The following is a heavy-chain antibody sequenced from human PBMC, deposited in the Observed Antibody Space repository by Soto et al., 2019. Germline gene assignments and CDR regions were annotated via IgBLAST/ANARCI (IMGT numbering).Heavy chain of an antibody. V-gene: IGHV1-69*02. J-gene: IGHJ3*02. CDR2: LIPILGIA. CDR3: ASLAVADGAFDI. Sequence: QVQLVQYGAEVKKPGSSVKVSCKASGGTFSSYTISWVRQAPGQGLEWMGRLIPILGIANYEQKFQGRVTITADQSTSTADMELSSLRSGDTAVYSCASLAVADGAFDIWGQGTMVTVSS. D-gene: IGHD6-19*01. CDR1: GGTFSSYT.